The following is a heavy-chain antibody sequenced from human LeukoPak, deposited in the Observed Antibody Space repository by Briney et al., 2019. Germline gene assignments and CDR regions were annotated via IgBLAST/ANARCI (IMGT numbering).Heavy chain of an antibody. J-gene: IGHJ4*02. CDR2: FSRSGPDT. D-gene: IGHD6-13*01. CDR3: AKGSLGSWYYFDY. V-gene: IGHV3-23*01. Sequence: GGSLRLSCAASGFTFGSSAMSWVRQAPGKGPEWVSTFSRSGPDTYYADSVKGRFTIFRDSSKNTLYLQMNSLRAEDTAVYYCAKGSLGSWYYFDYWGQGTLVTVSS. CDR1: GFTFGSSA.